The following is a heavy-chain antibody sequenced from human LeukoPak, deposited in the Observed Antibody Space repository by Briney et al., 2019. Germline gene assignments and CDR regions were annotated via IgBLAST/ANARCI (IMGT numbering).Heavy chain of an antibody. V-gene: IGHV1-18*01. CDR2: ISSYNGNT. Sequence: ASVKVSCKASDYTFIADEISWVRQAPGQGLEWMGWISSYNGNTNYAQKFQGRVTMTTDTSTSTAYMELRSLRSDDTAVYYCARKNWEAYDYWGQGTLVTVSS. D-gene: IGHD7-27*01. CDR1: DYTFIADE. J-gene: IGHJ4*02. CDR3: ARKNWEAYDY.